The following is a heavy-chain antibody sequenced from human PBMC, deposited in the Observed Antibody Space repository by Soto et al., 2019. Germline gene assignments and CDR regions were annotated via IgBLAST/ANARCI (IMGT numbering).Heavy chain of an antibody. CDR2: IDPSDSYT. D-gene: IGHD4-17*01. Sequence: DVQLVQSGAEVKTPGESLRISCKGSGYSFTSYWISWVRQMPGKGLEWMGRIDPSDSYTNYSPSFQGHVTISADKSISTAYLQWSSLKASDTAMYYCAREVHTTVTTGWFDPWGQGTLVTVSS. J-gene: IGHJ5*02. CDR3: AREVHTTVTTGWFDP. CDR1: GYSFTSYW. V-gene: IGHV5-10-1*03.